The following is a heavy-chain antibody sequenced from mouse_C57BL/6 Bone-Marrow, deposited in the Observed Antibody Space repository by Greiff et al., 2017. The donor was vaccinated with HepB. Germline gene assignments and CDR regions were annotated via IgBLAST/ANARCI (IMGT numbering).Heavy chain of an antibody. V-gene: IGHV10-3*01. CDR3: VRDRIYYGSSWNWYFDV. CDR2: IRSKSSNYAT. D-gene: IGHD1-1*01. CDR1: GFTFNTYA. Sequence: DVMLVESGGGLVQPKGSLKLSCAASGFTFNTYAMHWVRQAPGKGLEWVARIRSKSSNYATYYADSVKDRFTISRDDSQSMLYLQMNNLKTEDTAMYYCVRDRIYYGSSWNWYFDVWGTGTTVTVSS. J-gene: IGHJ1*03.